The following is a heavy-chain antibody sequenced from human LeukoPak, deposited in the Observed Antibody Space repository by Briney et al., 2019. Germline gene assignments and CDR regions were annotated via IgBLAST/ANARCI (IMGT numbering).Heavy chain of an antibody. CDR2: INHSGST. Sequence: SETLSLTCAVYGGSFSGYYWSWIRQPPGKGLEWIGEINHSGSTNYNPSLKSRVTISVDTSKNQFSLKLSSVTAADTAVYYCASPLYDYVWGSYRSPRSPIDYWGQGTLVTVSS. V-gene: IGHV4-34*01. CDR1: GGSFSGYY. J-gene: IGHJ4*02. D-gene: IGHD3-16*02. CDR3: ASPLYDYVWGSYRSPRSPIDY.